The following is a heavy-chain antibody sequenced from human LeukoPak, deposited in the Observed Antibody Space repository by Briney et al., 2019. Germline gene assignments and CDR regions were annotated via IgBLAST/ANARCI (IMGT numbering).Heavy chain of an antibody. CDR1: GGTFSSYA. CDR2: IIPIFGTA. J-gene: IGHJ5*02. Sequence: ASVKVSCKASGGTFSSYAISWVRQAPGQGLEWMGGIIPIFGTANYAQKFQGRVTITADESTSTAYMELSSLRSGDTAVYYCARGEEEAYCSSTSCYTNWFDPWGQGTLVTVSS. V-gene: IGHV1-69*01. D-gene: IGHD2-2*02. CDR3: ARGEEEAYCSSTSCYTNWFDP.